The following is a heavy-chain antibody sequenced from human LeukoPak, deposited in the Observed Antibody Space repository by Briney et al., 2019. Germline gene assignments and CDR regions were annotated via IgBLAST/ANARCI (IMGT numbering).Heavy chain of an antibody. Sequence: GASVKVSCKASGYTFTSYYMHWVRQAPGQGLEWMGIINPSGGSTSYAKKFQGRVTMTRDTSTITVYMELSSLRSEDTAVYYCASVWRYGGNDYWGQGTLVTVSS. CDR1: GYTFTSYY. CDR2: INPSGGST. V-gene: IGHV1-46*01. D-gene: IGHD4/OR15-4a*01. J-gene: IGHJ4*02. CDR3: ASVWRYGGNDY.